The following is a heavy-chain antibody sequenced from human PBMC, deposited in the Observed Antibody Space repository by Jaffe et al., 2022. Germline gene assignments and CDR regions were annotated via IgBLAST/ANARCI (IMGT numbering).Heavy chain of an antibody. CDR1: GFIFSSYG. Sequence: QVQLVESGGGVVQPGGSLRLSCAASGFIFSSYGIHWVRQGPGKGLEWVAFIRYDASSNYYADSVKGRFTGSRDNSKNTLYLQMNSLRVEDTAVYYCAKDSAPPKTTVTTLNGFDIWGQGTMVTVSS. CDR3: AKDSAPPKTTVTTLNGFDI. CDR2: IRYDASSN. J-gene: IGHJ3*02. D-gene: IGHD4-17*01. V-gene: IGHV3-30*02.